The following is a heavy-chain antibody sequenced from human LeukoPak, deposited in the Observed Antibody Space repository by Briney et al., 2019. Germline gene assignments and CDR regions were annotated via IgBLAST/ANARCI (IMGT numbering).Heavy chain of an antibody. CDR1: GFTFSTYA. J-gene: IGHJ4*02. CDR2: LTGNGGSA. V-gene: IGHV3-23*01. CDR3: ARDSGSYLQPTDY. D-gene: IGHD1-26*01. Sequence: GGSLRQSFAASGFTFSTYAMTWVRQAPGKGLEWVSSLTGNGGSAYYADSVKGRFTISRDNSKNTLYLQMNSLRAEDTAVYHCARDSGSYLQPTDYWGQGTLLTVSS.